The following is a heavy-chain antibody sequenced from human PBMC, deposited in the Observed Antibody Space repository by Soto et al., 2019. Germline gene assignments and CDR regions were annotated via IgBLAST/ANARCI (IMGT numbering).Heavy chain of an antibody. V-gene: IGHV3-66*01. CDR1: GFTVSSNY. Sequence: GESLKISCAASGFTVSSNYMTWVRQAPGKGLEWVSVIYITGYTYHADSVQGRFTISRDNSKNTLYLQMNSLRAEDTAVYYCARAKDKDDYDSPPHDYWGQGTLVTVSS. CDR3: ARAKDKDDYDSPPHDY. D-gene: IGHD3-22*01. CDR2: IYITGYT. J-gene: IGHJ4*02.